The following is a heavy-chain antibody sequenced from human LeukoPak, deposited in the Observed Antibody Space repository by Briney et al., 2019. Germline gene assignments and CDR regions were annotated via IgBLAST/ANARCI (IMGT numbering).Heavy chain of an antibody. CDR1: GYMFNIYG. V-gene: IGHV1-2*02. D-gene: IGHD1-26*01. CDR3: AREWEPHAFDI. Sequence: ASVKVSCKASGYMFNIYGISWVRQAPGQGLEWMGWINPNSGGTNYAQKFQGRVTMTRDTSISTAYMELSRLRSDDTAVYYCAREWEPHAFDIWGQGTMVTVSS. J-gene: IGHJ3*02. CDR2: INPNSGGT.